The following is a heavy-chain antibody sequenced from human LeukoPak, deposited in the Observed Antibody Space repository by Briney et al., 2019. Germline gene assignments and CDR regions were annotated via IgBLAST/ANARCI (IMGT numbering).Heavy chain of an antibody. CDR1: GGTFSSYA. Sequence: SVKVSCKASGGTFSSYAISWVRQAPGQGLEWMGGIIPIFGTANYAQKFQGRVTITTDESTSTAYMELSSLRAEDTAVYYCASSYGDYPSYDYWGQGTLVTVSS. CDR2: IIPIFGTA. D-gene: IGHD4-17*01. CDR3: ASSYGDYPSYDY. V-gene: IGHV1-69*05. J-gene: IGHJ4*02.